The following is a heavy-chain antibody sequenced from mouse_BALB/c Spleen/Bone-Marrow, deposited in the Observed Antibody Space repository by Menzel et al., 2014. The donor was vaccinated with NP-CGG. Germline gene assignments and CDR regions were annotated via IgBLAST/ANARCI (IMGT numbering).Heavy chain of an antibody. D-gene: IGHD1-1*01. V-gene: IGHV4-1*02. Sequence: EVMLVESGGGLVQPGGSLKLSCAASGFDFSRYWMNWVRQAPGKGLEWIGEINPDSRTINYSPSLKDKFIISRDNAKNTLFLRLNKLRSEDTALYYCARPDYYGYLNYWGQGTTLTVSS. J-gene: IGHJ2*01. CDR2: INPDSRTI. CDR1: GFDFSRYW. CDR3: ARPDYYGYLNY.